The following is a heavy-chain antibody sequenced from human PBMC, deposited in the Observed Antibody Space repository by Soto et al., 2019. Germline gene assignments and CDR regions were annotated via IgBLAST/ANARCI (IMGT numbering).Heavy chain of an antibody. D-gene: IGHD3-22*01. CDR2: IYHSGST. J-gene: IGHJ6*02. CDR1: GGSISSGGYS. CDR3: AGSGYYHNSCMDV. Sequence: QLQLQESGSGLVKPSQTLSLTCAVSGGSISSGGYSWSWIRQPPGKGLVWIGYIYHSGSTYYNTSLKSRVTISVDRSMNKFPRKLSSVTAADTAVYYCAGSGYYHNSCMDVWGQGTTVTVSS. V-gene: IGHV4-30-2*01.